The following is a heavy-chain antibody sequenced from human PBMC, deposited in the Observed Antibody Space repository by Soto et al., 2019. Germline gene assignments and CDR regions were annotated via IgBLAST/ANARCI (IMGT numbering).Heavy chain of an antibody. CDR2: ISYDGSNK. Sequence: VQLVESGGGVVQPGRSLRLSCAASGFTFSSYAMHWVRQAPGKGLEWVAVISYDGSNKYYADSVKGRFTISRDNSKNTLYLQMNSLRAEDTAVYYCARDEKDYAWGQGTLVTVSS. J-gene: IGHJ5*02. D-gene: IGHD4-17*01. CDR1: GFTFSSYA. V-gene: IGHV3-30-3*01. CDR3: ARDEKDYA.